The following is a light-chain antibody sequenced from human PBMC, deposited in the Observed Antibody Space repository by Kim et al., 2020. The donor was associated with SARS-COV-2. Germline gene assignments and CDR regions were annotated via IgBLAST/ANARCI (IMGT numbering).Light chain of an antibody. CDR2: DAC. CDR1: QSINNNY. J-gene: IGKJ1*01. V-gene: IGKV3D-20*02. Sequence: LAPGESPSRTARASQSINNNYVAWQQQKPGHTPRLLGYDACRSGTGIPFSCSGCVSGTDFTITSSRLEPYDFALYYCQQCTNPPTFGQGTKVDIK. CDR3: QQCTNPPT.